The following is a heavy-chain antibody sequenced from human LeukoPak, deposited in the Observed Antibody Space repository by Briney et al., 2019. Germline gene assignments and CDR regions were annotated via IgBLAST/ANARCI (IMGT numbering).Heavy chain of an antibody. CDR2: IMPSSGTT. CDR3: AREDDGGTYGVY. CDR1: GGTFSIYA. J-gene: IGHJ4*02. D-gene: IGHD1-26*01. V-gene: IGHV1-69*13. Sequence: ASVKVSCKASGGTFSIYAITWVRQAPGRGLEWMGGIMPSSGTTNYAEKFQGRVTITADEFTSTAYMELNSLKSEDTAVYFCAREDDGGTYGVYWGQGTLVTVSS.